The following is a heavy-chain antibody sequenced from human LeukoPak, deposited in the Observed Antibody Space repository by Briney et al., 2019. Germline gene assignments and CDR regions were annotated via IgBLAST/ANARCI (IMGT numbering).Heavy chain of an antibody. CDR3: ARYLATSYYYYYYMDV. J-gene: IGHJ6*03. D-gene: IGHD5-12*01. Sequence: GGSLRLSCAASGFTFSSYSMNWVRQAPGKGLEWVSSISSSSSYIYYADSVKGRFTISRDNAKNSLYLQMNSLRAEDTAVYYCARYLATSYYYYYYMDVWSKGTTVTVSS. CDR2: ISSSSSYI. V-gene: IGHV3-21*01. CDR1: GFTFSSYS.